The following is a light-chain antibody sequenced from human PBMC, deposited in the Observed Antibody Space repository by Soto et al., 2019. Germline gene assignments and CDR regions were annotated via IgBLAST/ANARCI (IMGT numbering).Light chain of an antibody. Sequence: QSALTQPASVSGSPGQSITISCTGTRSDVGRYNYVSWYQQHPGKAPKLLIYEVTYRPSGVSTRFSASKSGSTASLTISGIHAEDEADYYCSSYSTSGSPHVLFGGVTMLTVL. CDR2: EVT. V-gene: IGLV2-14*01. CDR3: SSYSTSGSPHVL. J-gene: IGLJ2*01. CDR1: RSDVGRYNY.